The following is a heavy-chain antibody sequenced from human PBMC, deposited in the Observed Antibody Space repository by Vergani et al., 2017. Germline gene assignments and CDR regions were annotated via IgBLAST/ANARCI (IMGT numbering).Heavy chain of an antibody. Sequence: QVQLQESGPGLVKPSQTLSLTCTVSGGSISSGDYYWGWLRQPPGKGLEWIGYIYYSGSTYYNPSLKSRVTISVDTSKNQFSLKLSSVTAADTAVYYCAKMSVAAAGTRGSFDYWGQGTLVTVSS. CDR3: AKMSVAAAGTRGSFDY. V-gene: IGHV4-30-4*01. J-gene: IGHJ4*02. D-gene: IGHD6-13*01. CDR2: IYYSGST. CDR1: GGSISSGDYY.